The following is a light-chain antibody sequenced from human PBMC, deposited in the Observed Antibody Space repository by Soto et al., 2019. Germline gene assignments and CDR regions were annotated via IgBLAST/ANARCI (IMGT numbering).Light chain of an antibody. CDR2: DAS. J-gene: IGKJ2*01. CDR1: QSVSSY. V-gene: IGKV3-11*01. CDR3: QQRSNWPYT. Sequence: EIVLTQSPATRSLSPGERATLSCRASQSVSSYLAWYQQKPGQAPRLLIYDASSRATGIPARFSGSGSGTDFTLTISSLEPEDFAVYYCQQRSNWPYTFGQGTKLEIK.